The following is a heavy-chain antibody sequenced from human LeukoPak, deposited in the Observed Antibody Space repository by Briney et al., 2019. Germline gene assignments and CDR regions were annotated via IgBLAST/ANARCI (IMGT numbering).Heavy chain of an antibody. CDR1: GFTFSSYG. J-gene: IGHJ4*02. CDR2: IRYDGSNK. V-gene: IGHV3-30*02. Sequence: GGSLRLSCAASGFTFSSYGMHWVRQAPGKGLEWVAFIRYDGSNKYYADSVKGRFTISRDNSKNTLYLQMNSLRAEDTAVYYCAKAIFVVVTAMDYWGQGTLVTVSS. CDR3: AKAIFVVVTAMDY. D-gene: IGHD2-21*02.